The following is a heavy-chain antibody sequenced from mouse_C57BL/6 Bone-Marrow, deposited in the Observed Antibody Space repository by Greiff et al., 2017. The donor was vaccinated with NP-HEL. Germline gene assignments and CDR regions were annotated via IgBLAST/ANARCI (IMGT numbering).Heavy chain of an antibody. V-gene: IGHV5-9-1*02. D-gene: IGHD2-4*01. CDR3: TRVDIYYDYSWFAY. CDR2: ISSGGDYI. CDR1: GFTFSSYA. J-gene: IGHJ3*01. Sequence: EVQLVESGEGLVKPGGSLKLSCAASGFTFSSYAMSWVRQTPEKRLEWVAYISSGGDYIYYADTVKGRFTISRDNARNTLYLQLSSLKSEDTAMYYCTRVDIYYDYSWFAYWGQGTLVTVSA.